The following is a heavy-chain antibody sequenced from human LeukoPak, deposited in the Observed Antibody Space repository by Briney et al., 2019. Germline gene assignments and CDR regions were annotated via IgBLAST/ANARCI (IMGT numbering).Heavy chain of an antibody. J-gene: IGHJ5*02. V-gene: IGHV4-59*01. Sequence: SETLSLTCTVSGGSISSYYWSWIRQPPGKGLEWIGYIYYSGSTNYNPSLKSRVTISVDTSKNQFSLKLSSVTAADTAVYYCARDRVGATPSWFDPWGQGTLVTVPS. CDR1: GGSISSYY. CDR3: ARDRVGATPSWFDP. CDR2: IYYSGST. D-gene: IGHD1-26*01.